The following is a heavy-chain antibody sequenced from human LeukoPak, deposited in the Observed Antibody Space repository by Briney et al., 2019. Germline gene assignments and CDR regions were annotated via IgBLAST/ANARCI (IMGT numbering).Heavy chain of an antibody. CDR2: IRYDGSNK. CDR3: ARDLPVAAAGTFDY. D-gene: IGHD6-13*01. Sequence: GGSLRLSCAASGFTFSSYGMHWVRQAPGKGLEWVAFIRYDGSNKYYADSVKGRFTISRDNSKNTLYLQMNSLRAEDTAVYYCARDLPVAAAGTFDYWGQGTLVTVSS. CDR1: GFTFSSYG. V-gene: IGHV3-30*02. J-gene: IGHJ4*02.